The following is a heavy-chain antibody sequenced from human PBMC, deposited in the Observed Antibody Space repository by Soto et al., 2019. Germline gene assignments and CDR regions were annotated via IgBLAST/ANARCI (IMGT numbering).Heavy chain of an antibody. Sequence: QVQLQESGPGLVKTSETLSLTCTVSGGSISSYYWSWIRQPPGKGLEWSGYIYYSGSTLYNPSLKSRVNISVDTSTQQFSLKLSSVTAADTAVYYCARHEVGATHFDYWGQGTLVTVSS. V-gene: IGHV4-59*08. J-gene: IGHJ4*02. CDR2: IYYSGST. CDR1: GGSISSYY. D-gene: IGHD1-26*01. CDR3: ARHEVGATHFDY.